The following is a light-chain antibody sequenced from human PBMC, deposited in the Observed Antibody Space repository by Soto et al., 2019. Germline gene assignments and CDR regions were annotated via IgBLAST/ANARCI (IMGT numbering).Light chain of an antibody. CDR2: GAY. Sequence: EIVLTQSPGTLSLSPGERATLSCRASQSVSSSYLAWYQQKPGQAPRLLIYGAYSRATGIQDRFSGSGSGTDFTLTIRSLEPEDFALYFCKQRSSWPPTFGGGTKVDI. J-gene: IGKJ4*01. CDR1: QSVSSSY. CDR3: KQRSSWPPT. V-gene: IGKV3-20*01.